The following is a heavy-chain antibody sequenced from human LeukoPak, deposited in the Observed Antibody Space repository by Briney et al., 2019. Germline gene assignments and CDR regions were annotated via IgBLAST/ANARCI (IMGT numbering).Heavy chain of an antibody. V-gene: IGHV4-34*01. D-gene: IGHD5-12*01. J-gene: IGHJ4*02. CDR2: INHSGST. CDR1: GGSFSGYY. Sequence: SETLSLNCAVYGGSFSGYYWSWIRQPPGKGLEWIGEINHSGSTNYNPSLKSRVTISVDTSKNQFSLKLSSVTAADTAVYYCARGIVAGQYFDYWGQGTLVTVSS. CDR3: ARGIVAGQYFDY.